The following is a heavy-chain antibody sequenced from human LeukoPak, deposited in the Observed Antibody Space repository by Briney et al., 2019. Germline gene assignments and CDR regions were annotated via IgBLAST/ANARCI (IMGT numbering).Heavy chain of an antibody. CDR2: IYYGGST. V-gene: IGHV4-59*12. J-gene: IGHJ4*02. D-gene: IGHD5-24*01. Sequence: SETLSLTCTVSGGSISSYYWSWIRQPPGKGLEWIGYIYYGGSTNYNPSLKSRVTISVDTSKNQFSLKLSSVTAADTAVYYCARRRREMAKYYFDYWGQGTLVTVSS. CDR1: GGSISSYY. CDR3: ARRRREMAKYYFDY.